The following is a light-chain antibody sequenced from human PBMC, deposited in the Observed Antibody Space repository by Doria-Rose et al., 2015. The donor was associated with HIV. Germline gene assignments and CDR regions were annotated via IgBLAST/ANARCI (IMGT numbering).Light chain of an antibody. CDR3: HQYVTSWT. V-gene: IGKV3-20*01. CDR1: QSFSSTY. Sequence: EIVMTQSPGTLSLSPGERATLSCRASQSFSSTYLAWYQQKPGQAPSLLIYDGSTRATGIPDRSSASGSGTDFTLTINRLEPEDFALYYRHQYVTSWTFGQGTKVEI. CDR2: DGS. J-gene: IGKJ1*01.